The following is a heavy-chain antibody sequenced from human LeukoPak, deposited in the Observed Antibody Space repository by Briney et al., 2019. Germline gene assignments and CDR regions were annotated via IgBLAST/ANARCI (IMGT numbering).Heavy chain of an antibody. V-gene: IGHV1-69*06. J-gene: IGHJ3*02. CDR3: ARAHCSSTSCYDAFDI. CDR1: GGTFSSYA. D-gene: IGHD2-2*01. CDR2: IIPIFGTA. Sequence: GASVKVSCKASGGTFSSYAISWVRQAPGQGLEWMGGIIPIFGTANYAQKFQGRVTITADKSTSTAYMELSSLRSEDTAVYYCARAHCSSTSCYDAFDIWGQGTMVTVSS.